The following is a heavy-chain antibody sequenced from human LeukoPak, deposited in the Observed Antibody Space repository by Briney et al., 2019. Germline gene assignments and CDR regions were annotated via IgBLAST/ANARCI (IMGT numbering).Heavy chain of an antibody. CDR1: GFTFSSYW. J-gene: IGHJ6*03. V-gene: IGHV3-7*01. Sequence: GGSLRLSCAASGFTFSSYWMSWVRQAPGKGLEWVANIKQDGSEKYYVDSVKGQFTISRDNAKNSLYLQMNSLRAEDTAVYYCAIDGGGFKYYYYYYYMDVWGKGTTVTVSS. CDR3: AIDGGGFKYYYYYYYMDV. CDR2: IKQDGSEK. D-gene: IGHD2-15*01.